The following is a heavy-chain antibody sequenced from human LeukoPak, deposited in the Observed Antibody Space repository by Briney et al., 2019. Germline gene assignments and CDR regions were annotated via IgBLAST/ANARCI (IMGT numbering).Heavy chain of an antibody. J-gene: IGHJ6*02. CDR3: ASYSGSWGHYYYGMDV. V-gene: IGHV3-53*01. Sequence: GGSLRLSCAASGFTVSSNYMSWVRQAPGKGLEWVSVIYSGGSTYYADSVKGRFTISRDNSKITLYLQMNSLRAEDTAVYYCASYSGSWGHYYYGMDVWAKGPRSPSP. CDR1: GFTVSSNY. CDR2: IYSGGST. D-gene: IGHD6-13*01.